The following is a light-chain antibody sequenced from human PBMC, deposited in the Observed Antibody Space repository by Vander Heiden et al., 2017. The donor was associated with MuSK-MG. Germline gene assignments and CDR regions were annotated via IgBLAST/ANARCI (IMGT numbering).Light chain of an antibody. V-gene: IGKV3-20*01. CDR1: PTVYKNS. CDR2: AES. CDR3: QQYARSPET. J-gene: IGKJ1*01. Sequence: DIVLPQSPGSLSLSPGERATLSCTARPTVYKNSLAWYQQKPGQPPRLLMYAESTRATGIPDRCSGSGSGTDFSLTISRLEPGDVAVYYCQQYARSPETFGQGTKVEI.